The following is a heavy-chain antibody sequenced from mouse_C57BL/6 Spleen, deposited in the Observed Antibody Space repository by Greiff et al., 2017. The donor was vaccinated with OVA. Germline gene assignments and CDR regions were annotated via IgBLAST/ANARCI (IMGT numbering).Heavy chain of an antibody. CDR1: GFTFNTYA. V-gene: IGHV10-3*01. D-gene: IGHD1-1*01. J-gene: IGHJ2*01. CDR3: VRAYYCAPYYFDY. Sequence: EVQLVESGGGLVQPKGSLNLSCAASGFTFNTYAMHWVRQAPGKGLEWVARIRSHSSNYATSSAVSVLDSFTLSRDDSQSMLYLRMNNLKTEDTAMYYCVRAYYCAPYYFDYWGQGTTLTVSS. CDR2: IRSHSSNYAT.